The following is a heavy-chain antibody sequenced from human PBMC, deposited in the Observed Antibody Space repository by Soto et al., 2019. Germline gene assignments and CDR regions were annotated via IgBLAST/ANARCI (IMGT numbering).Heavy chain of an antibody. CDR2: ISSSSSYI. V-gene: IGHV3-21*01. CDR3: ARDGEAAAGRDPYYYYYGMDV. CDR1: GFTFSSYS. D-gene: IGHD6-13*01. Sequence: EVQLVESGGGLVKPGGSLRLSCAASGFTFSSYSMNWVRQAPGKGLEWVSSISSSSSYIYYADSVKGRFTISRDNAKNSLYLQLNSLRAEDTAVYYCARDGEAAAGRDPYYYYYGMDVWGQGTTGTGSS. J-gene: IGHJ6*02.